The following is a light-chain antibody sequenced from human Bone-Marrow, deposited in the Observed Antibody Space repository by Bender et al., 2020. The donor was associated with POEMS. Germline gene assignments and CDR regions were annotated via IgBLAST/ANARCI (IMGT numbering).Light chain of an antibody. CDR2: DVT. CDR3: SSYSSSSHVV. V-gene: IGLV2-14*01. CDR1: SSDVGGYKY. J-gene: IGLJ2*01. Sequence: QSALTQPASVSGSPGQPITISCTGTSSDVGGYKYVSWYQQYPGKAPKLMIYDVTNRPSGVSNRFSGSKSGNTASLTISGLQTEDEADYYCSSYSSSSHVVFGGGTKLTVL.